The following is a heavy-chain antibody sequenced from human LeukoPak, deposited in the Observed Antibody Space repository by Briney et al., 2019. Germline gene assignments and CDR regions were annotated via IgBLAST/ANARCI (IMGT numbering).Heavy chain of an antibody. Sequence: SETLSLTCAVYGGSFSGYYWSWIRQPPGKGLEWIGEINHSGSTNYNPSLKSRVTISVDTSKNQFSLKLSSVTAADTAVYYCAREQVPAAIPRAPFDYWGQGTLVTVSS. J-gene: IGHJ4*02. V-gene: IGHV4-34*01. CDR3: AREQVPAAIPRAPFDY. CDR2: INHSGST. CDR1: GGSFSGYY. D-gene: IGHD2-2*02.